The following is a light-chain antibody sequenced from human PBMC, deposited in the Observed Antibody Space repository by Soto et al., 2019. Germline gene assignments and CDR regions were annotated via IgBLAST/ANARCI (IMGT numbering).Light chain of an antibody. CDR1: QSLLHRNGYNY. CDR3: MQPLQTPIT. Sequence: DIVMTQSPLSLPVTPGEPASISCRSSQSLLHRNGYNYLDWYLQKPGQSPQLLIYLGSNRASGVPDRFSGSGSGTDFTLKISRVEAEDVGVYYCMQPLQTPITFGQGTRLEIK. V-gene: IGKV2-28*01. CDR2: LGS. J-gene: IGKJ5*01.